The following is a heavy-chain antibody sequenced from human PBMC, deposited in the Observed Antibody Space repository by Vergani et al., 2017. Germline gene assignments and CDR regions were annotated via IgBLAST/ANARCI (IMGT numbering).Heavy chain of an antibody. Sequence: QVQLQQWGAGLLKPSETLSLTCAVYGGSFSGYYWSWIRQPPGKGLEWIGEINHSGSTNYNPSLKSRVTISVDTPKNQFSLKLSSVTAADTAVYYCARGRGHYYYYMDVWGKGTTVTVSS. CDR2: INHSGST. V-gene: IGHV4-34*01. D-gene: IGHD1-26*01. CDR3: ARGRGHYYYYMDV. J-gene: IGHJ6*03. CDR1: GGSFSGYY.